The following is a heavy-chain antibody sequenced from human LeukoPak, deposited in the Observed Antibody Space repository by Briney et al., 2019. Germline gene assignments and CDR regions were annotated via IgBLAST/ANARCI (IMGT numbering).Heavy chain of an antibody. CDR2: INPNSGGT. CDR3: ARGLGGY. CDR1: GYTFTSYG. Sequence: ASVKVSCKASGYTFTSYGISWVRQAPGQGLEWMGWINPNSGGTNYAQKFQGRVTMTRDTSISTAYMELSRLRSDDTAVYYCARGLGGYWGQGTLVTVSS. J-gene: IGHJ4*02. V-gene: IGHV1-2*02. D-gene: IGHD3-16*01.